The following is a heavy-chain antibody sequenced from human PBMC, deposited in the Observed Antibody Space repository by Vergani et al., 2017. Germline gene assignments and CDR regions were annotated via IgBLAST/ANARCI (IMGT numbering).Heavy chain of an antibody. CDR1: GGSISSSCYY. CDR2: IYYSGST. J-gene: IGHJ4*02. Sequence: QLQLQESGPGLVKPSETLSLTCNVSGGSISSSCYYWGWIRQPPGKGLEWIGNIYYSGSTYYNPSLKSRVTISVDTSKNQFSLRLSSVTAADRAVYYCASGAYYFDYWGQGTLVTVSS. CDR3: ASGAYYFDY. V-gene: IGHV4-39*01.